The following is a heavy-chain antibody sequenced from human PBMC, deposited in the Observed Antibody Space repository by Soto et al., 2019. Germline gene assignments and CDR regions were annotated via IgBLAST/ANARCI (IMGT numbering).Heavy chain of an antibody. CDR2: IYHSGST. V-gene: IGHV4-4*02. Sequence: PSETLSLTCAVSGGSISSSNWWSWVRQPPGKGLEWIGEIYHSGSTNYNPSHKSRVTISVDKSKNQFSLKLSSVTAADTAVYYCARDSSGWPREFDYWGQGTLVTVSS. CDR3: ARDSSGWPREFDY. CDR1: GGSISSSNW. D-gene: IGHD6-19*01. J-gene: IGHJ4*02.